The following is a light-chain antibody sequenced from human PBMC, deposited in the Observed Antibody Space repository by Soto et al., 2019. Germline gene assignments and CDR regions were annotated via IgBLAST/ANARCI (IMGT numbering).Light chain of an antibody. V-gene: IGLV2-23*01. CDR3: CSYVGASTYV. CDR1: TSFVGSYNF. Sequence: QSVLTQPASVSGSPGQSNTISCTGTTSFVGSYNFVSWYQQLPGKAPQVLIYEDTKRPSGVSNRFSGSISGSTASLTISGLQAEDEADYHCCSYVGASTYVFGTGTKLTVL. CDR2: EDT. J-gene: IGLJ1*01.